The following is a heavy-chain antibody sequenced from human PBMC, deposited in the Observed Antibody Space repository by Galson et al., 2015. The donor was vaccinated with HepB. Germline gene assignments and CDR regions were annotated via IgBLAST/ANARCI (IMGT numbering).Heavy chain of an antibody. CDR2: TYYRSRWYN. Sequence: CAISGDSVSSNSAAWNWIRQSPSRGLEWLGRTYYRSRWYNDYAESVKSRININPDTSKNQFSLQLNSVTPEDTAVYYCARDWSLLTGHAIERFDSWGQGTLVTVSS. CDR1: GDSVSSNSAA. J-gene: IGHJ4*02. CDR3: ARDWSLLTGHAIERFDS. D-gene: IGHD1-20*01. V-gene: IGHV6-1*01.